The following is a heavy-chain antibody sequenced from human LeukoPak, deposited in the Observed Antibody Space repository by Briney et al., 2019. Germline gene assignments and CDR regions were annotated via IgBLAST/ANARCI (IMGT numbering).Heavy chain of an antibody. V-gene: IGHV4-34*01. CDR1: GGSFSGYY. CDR2: INHSGST. CDR3: ASEKGLVAQYYFDY. Sequence: SETLSLTCAVYGGSFSGYYWSWIRQPPGKGLEWIGEINHSGSTNYNPSLKSRVTISVDTSKNQFSLKLSSVTAADTAVYYCASEKGLVAQYYFDYWGQGTLVTVSS. D-gene: IGHD2-15*01. J-gene: IGHJ4*02.